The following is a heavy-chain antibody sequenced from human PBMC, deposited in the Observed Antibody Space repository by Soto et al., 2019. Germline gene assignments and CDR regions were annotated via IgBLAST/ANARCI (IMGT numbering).Heavy chain of an antibody. V-gene: IGHV4-39*01. J-gene: IGHJ6*02. Sequence: PSETLSLTCTVSGGSIISSSYYWGWIRQPPGKGLEWIGSIYYSGSTYYNPSLKSRVTISVDTSKNQFSLKLSSVTAADTAVYYCGIVAAAGTHYYGMDVWGQGTTVTVSS. CDR3: GIVAAAGTHYYGMDV. CDR2: IYYSGST. CDR1: GGSIISSSYY. D-gene: IGHD6-13*01.